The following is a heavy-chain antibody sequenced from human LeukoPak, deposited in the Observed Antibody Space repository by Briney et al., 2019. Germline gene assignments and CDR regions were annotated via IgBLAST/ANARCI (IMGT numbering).Heavy chain of an antibody. CDR1: GASITSGSYY. D-gene: IGHD1-7*01. Sequence: SETLSLTCTVSGASITSGSYYWSWIRQPAGKGLEWIGRISGNTNYNPSLRSRVTISVDTSKNQFSLKLTSVTAADTAVYYCARDYNWNYVAMDVWGQGTRSPSP. CDR3: ARDYNWNYVAMDV. CDR2: ISGNT. V-gene: IGHV4-61*02. J-gene: IGHJ6*02.